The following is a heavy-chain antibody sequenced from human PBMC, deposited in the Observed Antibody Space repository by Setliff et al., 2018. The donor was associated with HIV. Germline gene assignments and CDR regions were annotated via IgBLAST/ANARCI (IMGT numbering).Heavy chain of an antibody. J-gene: IGHJ6*03. D-gene: IGHD3-3*01. CDR2: TSFDGSNK. CDR3: ARGAIFGVVTTYYYYYMDV. V-gene: IGHV3-30*03. Sequence: GGSLRLSCAASGFTFSSYGMHWVRQAPGRGLEWVAVTSFDGSNKYYADSVKGRFTISRDNSKNTLYLQMNSLRAEDMAVYYCARGAIFGVVTTYYYYYMDVWGKGTTVTVSS. CDR1: GFTFSSYG.